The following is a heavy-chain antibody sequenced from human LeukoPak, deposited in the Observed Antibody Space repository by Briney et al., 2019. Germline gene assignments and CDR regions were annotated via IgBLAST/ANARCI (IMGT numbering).Heavy chain of an antibody. CDR2: ISYDGSNK. J-gene: IGHJ4*02. V-gene: IGHV3-30*18. Sequence: GGSLRLSCVASGFTFSSYGMHWVRQAPGKGLEWVAVISYDGSNKYYADSVKGRFTISRDNSKNTLYLQMNSLRAEDTAVYYCAKGGGATVTCFDYWGQGTLVTVSS. CDR1: GFTFSSYG. CDR3: AKGGGATVTCFDY. D-gene: IGHD4-17*01.